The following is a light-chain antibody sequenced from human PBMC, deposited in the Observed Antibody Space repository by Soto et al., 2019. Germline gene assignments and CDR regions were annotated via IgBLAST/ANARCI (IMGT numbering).Light chain of an antibody. CDR2: GAS. CDR3: QEYNNWPAGT. V-gene: IGKV3-15*01. J-gene: IGKJ1*01. Sequence: EIVMTQSPVTLSVSPGERATLACRASQSVSSNLAWYQQKPGQAPRLLIYGASTRATGISARFSGSGSGTAFTLTISSLQSEDFAVYYCQEYNNWPAGTFGQGTKVEIK. CDR1: QSVSSN.